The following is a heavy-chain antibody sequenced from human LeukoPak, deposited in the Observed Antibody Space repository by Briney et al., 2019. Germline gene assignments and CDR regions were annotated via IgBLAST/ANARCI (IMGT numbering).Heavy chain of an antibody. CDR3: ARWWFGEFPSWFDP. CDR2: IIPIFGTA. D-gene: IGHD3-10*01. Sequence: GASVEVSCKASGGTFSSYAISWVRQAPGQGLEWMGGIIPIFGTANYAQKFQGRVTITADESTSTAYMELSSLRSEDTAVYYCARWWFGEFPSWFDPWGQGTLVTVSS. J-gene: IGHJ5*02. CDR1: GGTFSSYA. V-gene: IGHV1-69*13.